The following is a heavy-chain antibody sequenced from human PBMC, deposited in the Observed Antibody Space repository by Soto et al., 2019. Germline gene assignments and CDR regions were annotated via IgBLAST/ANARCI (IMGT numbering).Heavy chain of an antibody. CDR2: ISSSGRTI. J-gene: IGHJ6*02. CDR1: GFTFSSYS. CDR3: APEGVDTPMDPRIGMDV. Sequence: EVQLVESGGGLVQPGGSLRLSCAASGFTFSSYSMNWVRQAPGKGLEWVSYISSSGRTIYYADSVKGRFTISRDNAKNPLYLKRNTRRDETPAVYYCAPEGVDTPMDPRIGMDVWAQGPTFTFSS. V-gene: IGHV3-48*02. D-gene: IGHD5-18*01.